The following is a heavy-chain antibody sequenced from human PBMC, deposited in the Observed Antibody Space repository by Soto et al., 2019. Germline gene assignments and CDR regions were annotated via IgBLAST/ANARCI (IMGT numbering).Heavy chain of an antibody. CDR2: IYYSGST. V-gene: IGHV4-59*08. CDR3: ARLMESGWYSPPDY. CDR1: GGSISSYY. D-gene: IGHD6-19*01. Sequence: KPSETLSLTCTVSGGSISSYYWSWIRQPPGKGLEWIGYIYYSGSTNYNPSLKSRVTISVDTSKNQFSLKLSSVTAADTAVYYCARLMESGWYSPPDYWGQGTLVTVSS. J-gene: IGHJ4*02.